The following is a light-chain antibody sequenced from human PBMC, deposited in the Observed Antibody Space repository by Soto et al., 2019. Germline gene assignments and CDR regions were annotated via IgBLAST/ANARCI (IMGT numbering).Light chain of an antibody. CDR2: EVS. CDR3: CSYAGSSTLLYV. J-gene: IGLJ1*01. V-gene: IGLV2-23*02. CDR1: SSDVGSYNL. Sequence: QSVLTHPVSVSGSPLHAITIFCTGTSSDVGSYNLVSWYQQHPGKAPKLMIYEVSKRPSGVSNRFSGSKSGNTASLTISGLQAEDEADYYCCSYAGSSTLLYVFGTGTKVTVL.